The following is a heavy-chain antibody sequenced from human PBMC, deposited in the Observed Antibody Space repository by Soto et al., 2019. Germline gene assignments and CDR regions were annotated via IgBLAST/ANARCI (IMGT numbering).Heavy chain of an antibody. CDR2: ISYDGSNK. Sequence: QVQLVESGGGVVQPGRSLRLSCAASGFTFSSYAMHWVRQAPGKGLEWVAVISYDGSNKYYADSVKGRFTISRDNSKDTLYLQLNSLRAEDTAVYYCARGEQLALDYWGQGTLVTVSS. CDR3: ARGEQLALDY. J-gene: IGHJ4*02. D-gene: IGHD6-6*01. CDR1: GFTFSSYA. V-gene: IGHV3-30-3*01.